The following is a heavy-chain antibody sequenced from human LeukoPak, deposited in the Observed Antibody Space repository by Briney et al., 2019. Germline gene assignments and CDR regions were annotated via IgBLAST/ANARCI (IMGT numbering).Heavy chain of an antibody. V-gene: IGHV1-8*03. Sequence: ASVKVSCKASGYSFANYDINWVRQATGQGLEWMGWMNPKSGDTGYSQKFQGRVFITRDTSINTAYMELRSLRSDDTAVYYCARAPYGSGSYYNAPDYWGQGTLVTVSS. CDR1: GYSFANYD. D-gene: IGHD3-10*01. CDR3: ARAPYGSGSYYNAPDY. J-gene: IGHJ4*02. CDR2: MNPKSGDT.